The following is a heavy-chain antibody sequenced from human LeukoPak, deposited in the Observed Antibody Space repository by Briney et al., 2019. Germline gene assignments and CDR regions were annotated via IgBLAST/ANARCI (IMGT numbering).Heavy chain of an antibody. D-gene: IGHD6-13*01. CDR2: ISWNSGSI. J-gene: IGHJ4*02. CDR3: AKVRFRKSQQLVNVGSFDY. V-gene: IGHV3-9*01. Sequence: GGSLRLSCAASGFTFDDYAMHWVRQAPGKGLEWVSGISWNSGSIGYADSVKGRFTISRDNAKNSLYLQMNSLRAEDTALYYCAKVRFRKSQQLVNVGSFDYWGQGTLVTVSS. CDR1: GFTFDDYA.